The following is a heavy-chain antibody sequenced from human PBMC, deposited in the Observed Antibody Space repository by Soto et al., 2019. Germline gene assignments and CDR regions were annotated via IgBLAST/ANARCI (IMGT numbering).Heavy chain of an antibody. V-gene: IGHV3-23*01. Sequence: EVQLLESGGGLVQPGGSLRLSCAASGFTFSTYAMAWVRQAPGKGLKWVSALSASGATTYHADSVKGRFTMSRQKPEQTPYLQINTLRAEDTAVYYCAKGLSVSQYSYYGIDVSDQATTVTVSS. D-gene: IGHD2-15*01. J-gene: IGHJ6*02. CDR2: LSASGATT. CDR3: AKGLSVSQYSYYGIDV. CDR1: GFTFSTYA.